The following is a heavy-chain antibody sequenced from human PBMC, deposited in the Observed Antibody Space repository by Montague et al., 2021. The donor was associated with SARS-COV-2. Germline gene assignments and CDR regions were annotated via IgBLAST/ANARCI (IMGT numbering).Heavy chain of an antibody. CDR2: IDEYGGTI. J-gene: IGHJ4*02. D-gene: IGHD3-10*01. V-gene: IGHV3-74*01. Sequence: SLRLSCAASGFSFSIYWMHWVRQAPGKGLVWVSRIDEYGGTINYADSVRGRFTISRDNAKSTLYLQMNSLRAEDTAVYYCARDLVEKDDFWGPGTQVTVSS. CDR3: ARDLVEKDDF. CDR1: GFSFSIYW.